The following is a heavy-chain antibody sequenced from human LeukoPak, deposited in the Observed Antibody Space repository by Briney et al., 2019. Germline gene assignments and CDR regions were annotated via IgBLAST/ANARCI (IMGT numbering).Heavy chain of an antibody. Sequence: SETLSLTCTVSGGSISSYYWSWVRQPPGKGLEWIGYIHYSGNTNYNPSLSSRVTISVDTSKNQFSLKVNSVTAADTAMYYCARYVASASDFGYWGQGALVTVSS. CDR2: IHYSGNT. V-gene: IGHV4-59*01. D-gene: IGHD6-13*01. CDR3: ARYVASASDFGY. CDR1: GGSISSYY. J-gene: IGHJ4*02.